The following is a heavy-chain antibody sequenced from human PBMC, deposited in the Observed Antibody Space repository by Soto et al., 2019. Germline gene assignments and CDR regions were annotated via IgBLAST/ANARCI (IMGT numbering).Heavy chain of an antibody. V-gene: IGHV3-30*18. D-gene: IGHD4-17*01. J-gene: IGHJ4*02. CDR3: AKARHHDYGDYITGPDY. CDR2: ISYDGSNK. CDR1: GFTFSSYG. Sequence: QVQLVESGGGVVQPGRSLRLSCAASGFTFSSYGMHWVRQAPGKGLEWVAVISYDGSNKYYADSVKGRFTISRDNSKNTLYLQMSSLRAEDTAVYYCAKARHHDYGDYITGPDYWGQGTLVTVSS.